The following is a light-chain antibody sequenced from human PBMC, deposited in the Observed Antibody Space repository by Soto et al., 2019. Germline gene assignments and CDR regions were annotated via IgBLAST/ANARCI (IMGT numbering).Light chain of an antibody. J-gene: IGKJ1*01. CDR1: QSISSW. Sequence: EIQMTQSPSTLSASVGDRVTIPFRASQSISSWLAWYQQKPGKAPKLLIYDASSLESGVPSRFSGSGSGTEFTLTISSLQPDDFATYYCQQYNSYWTFGQGTKV. CDR3: QQYNSYWT. CDR2: DAS. V-gene: IGKV1-5*01.